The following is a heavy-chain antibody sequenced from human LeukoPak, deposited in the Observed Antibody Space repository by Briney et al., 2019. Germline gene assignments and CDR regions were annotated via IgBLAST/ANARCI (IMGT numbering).Heavy chain of an antibody. Sequence: ASVKVSCKASGYTFTSYDINWVRQATGQGLEWMGWMNPNSGNTGYAQKFQGRVTMTRNTSISTAYMELSSLRSEDTAVYYCARDFWCSGGSCYSATFDYWGQGTLVTVSS. CDR1: GYTFTSYD. V-gene: IGHV1-8*01. CDR2: MNPNSGNT. CDR3: ARDFWCSGGSCYSATFDY. J-gene: IGHJ4*02. D-gene: IGHD2-15*01.